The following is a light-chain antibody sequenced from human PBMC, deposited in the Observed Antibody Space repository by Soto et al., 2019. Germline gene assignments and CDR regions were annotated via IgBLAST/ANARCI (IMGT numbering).Light chain of an antibody. CDR2: GAS. CDR3: QQYSSSPPFT. V-gene: IGKV3-20*01. CDR1: QSVSSSY. J-gene: IGKJ3*01. Sequence: EIVLTQSPGTLSLSPGERATLSCRASQSVSSSYLAWYQQKPGQAPRLLIYGASSRATGITDRFSGSGSGTDFTLTISRLEPEDFAMYYCQQYSSSPPFTFGPGTKVDI.